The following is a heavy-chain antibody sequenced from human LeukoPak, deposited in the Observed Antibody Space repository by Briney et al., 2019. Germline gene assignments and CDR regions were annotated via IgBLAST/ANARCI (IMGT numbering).Heavy chain of an antibody. CDR1: GFTFSSYS. CDR3: ARDSSSWYRGDWFDP. Sequence: GGSLRLSCAASGFTFSSYSMNWVRQAPGKGLEWVSSISSSSSYIYYADSVKGRFTISRDNAKNSLYLQMNSLRAEDTAVYYCARDSSSWYRGDWFDPWGQGTLVTVSS. D-gene: IGHD6-13*01. V-gene: IGHV3-21*01. CDR2: ISSSSSYI. J-gene: IGHJ5*02.